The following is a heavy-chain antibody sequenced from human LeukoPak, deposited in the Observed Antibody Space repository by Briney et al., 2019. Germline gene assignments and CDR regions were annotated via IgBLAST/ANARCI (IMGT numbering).Heavy chain of an antibody. CDR3: ARHDSDSRVDAFDI. CDR2: LDPSDSYH. J-gene: IGHJ3*02. CDR1: GYRFTSYW. Sequence: GESLKISCKGSGYRFTSYWITWVRQMPGKALEWMGRLDPSDSYHSYSPSFQGHVTISVDWSISTAYLQWSSLKASDTAMYYCARHDSDSRVDAFDICGQGTLVTVSS. D-gene: IGHD3-22*01. V-gene: IGHV5-10-1*01.